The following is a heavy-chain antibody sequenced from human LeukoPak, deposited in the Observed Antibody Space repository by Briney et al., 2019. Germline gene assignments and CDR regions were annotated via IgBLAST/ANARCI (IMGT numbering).Heavy chain of an antibody. CDR2: ISTSSSTI. CDR3: AREWRTGVLLWFGEEENWFDP. J-gene: IGHJ5*02. CDR1: GFTFSSFS. D-gene: IGHD3-10*01. V-gene: IGHV3-48*01. Sequence: GESLRLSCAASGFTFSSFSMNWVRQAPGKGLEWVSYISTSSSTIYYADSVKGRFTISRDNAKNSLYLQMNSLRAEDTAVYYCAREWRTGVLLWFGEEENWFDPWGQGTLVTVSS.